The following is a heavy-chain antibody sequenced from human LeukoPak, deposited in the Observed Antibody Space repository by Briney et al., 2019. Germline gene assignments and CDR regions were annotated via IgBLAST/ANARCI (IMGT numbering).Heavy chain of an antibody. V-gene: IGHV1-2*02. CDR1: EYTFSDYY. CDR2: INPNSGGT. D-gene: IGHD6-19*01. Sequence: ASVKVSCKASEYTFSDYYIHWVRQAPGQGLEWMGWINPNSGGTKYAQKFHGRVTMTGDTSISTAYMELSRLRGYDTAVYYCAGEDNTGLDNWFDPWGQGTLVTVSS. J-gene: IGHJ5*02. CDR3: AGEDNTGLDNWFDP.